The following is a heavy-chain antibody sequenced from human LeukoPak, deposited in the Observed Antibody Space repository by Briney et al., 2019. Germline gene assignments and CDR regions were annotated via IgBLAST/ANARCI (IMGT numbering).Heavy chain of an antibody. J-gene: IGHJ4*02. CDR3: AGNRRGYFDH. CDR2: IYYSGTT. V-gene: IGHV4-59*01. CDR1: GGSISSYY. Sequence: SETLSLTCTVSGGSISSYYWTWIRQPPGKGLEWIGYIYYSGTTSYNPSLKSRVTISIDTSKNQFSLKLTPVTAADTAVYYCAGNRRGYFDHWGQGTLVTVSS.